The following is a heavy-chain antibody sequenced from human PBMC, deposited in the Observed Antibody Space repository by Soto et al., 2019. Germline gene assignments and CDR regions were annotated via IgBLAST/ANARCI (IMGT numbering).Heavy chain of an antibody. J-gene: IGHJ4*02. CDR3: VKDRSLAVAAIYYFHY. CDR2: IISNGGTT. D-gene: IGHD6-19*01. V-gene: IGHV3-64D*06. CDR1: GFTLSRYC. Sequence: GGSLRLPCSASGFTLSRYCMHWVRQAPGKGLEFVSAIISNGGTTYYADSVRGRLTIYRDNSKNTLYLQMSSLRADDTAIYYCVKDRSLAVAAIYYFHYWGQ.